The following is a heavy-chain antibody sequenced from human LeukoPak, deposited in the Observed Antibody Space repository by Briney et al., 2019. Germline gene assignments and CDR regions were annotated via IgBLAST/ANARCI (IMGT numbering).Heavy chain of an antibody. V-gene: IGHV3-30*18. D-gene: IGHD5/OR15-5a*01. Sequence: GGSLRLSCAASGFTFSSYSMNWVRQAPGKGLEWVAVISYDGSNKYYADSVKGRFTISRDNSKNTLYLQMNSLRAEDTAVYYCAKDPWSTMPNYYMDVWGKGTTVTISS. CDR1: GFTFSSYS. J-gene: IGHJ6*03. CDR2: ISYDGSNK. CDR3: AKDPWSTMPNYYMDV.